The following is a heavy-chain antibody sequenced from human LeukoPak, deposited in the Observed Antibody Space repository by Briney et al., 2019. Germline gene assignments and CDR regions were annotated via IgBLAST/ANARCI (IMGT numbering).Heavy chain of an antibody. J-gene: IGHJ3*02. CDR2: ISGDEIWT. V-gene: IGHV3-74*01. Sequence: GSLRLSCAASGFTLSNHWMHWVRHVPGKGLVWVSRISGDEIWTSYADSVKGRFIISRDNAKDTLYLQMNSLRTEDTAVYYCAREYNSGPKQTDAFDIWGQGTMVTVSS. CDR1: GFTLSNHW. D-gene: IGHD3-22*01. CDR3: AREYNSGPKQTDAFDI.